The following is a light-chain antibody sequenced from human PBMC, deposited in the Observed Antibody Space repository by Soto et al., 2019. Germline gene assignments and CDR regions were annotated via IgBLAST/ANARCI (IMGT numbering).Light chain of an antibody. J-gene: IGLJ1*01. CDR2: DVS. CDR3: SSYTSSSPLKV. CDR1: SSDVGGYNY. V-gene: IGLV2-14*01. Sequence: QSALTQPASVSGSPGQSITISCTGTSSDVGGYNYVSWYQQHPGKAPKLMIYDVSNRPSGVSNCFSGSKSVNTASLTISGLQSDDEGDYYCSSYTSSSPLKVFGTGTKLTVL.